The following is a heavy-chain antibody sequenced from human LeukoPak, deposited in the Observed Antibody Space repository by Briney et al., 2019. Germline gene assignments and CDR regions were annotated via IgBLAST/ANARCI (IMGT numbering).Heavy chain of an antibody. J-gene: IGHJ5*02. V-gene: IGHV4-59*11. CDR2: IYYSGST. CDR1: GGSISSHY. D-gene: IGHD3-3*01. Sequence: SETLSLTCTVSGGSISSHYWSWLRQPPGKGLEWIGYIYYSGSTNYNPSLKSRVTISVDTSKNQFSLKLSSVTAADTAVYYCARDPERRAYYDFWSGNRRGFDPWGQGTLVTVSS. CDR3: ARDPERRAYYDFWSGNRRGFDP.